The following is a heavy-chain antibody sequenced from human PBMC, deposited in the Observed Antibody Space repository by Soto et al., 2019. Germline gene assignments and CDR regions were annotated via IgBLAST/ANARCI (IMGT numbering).Heavy chain of an antibody. CDR2: ISHDGSKT. V-gene: IGHV3-30*18. CDR1: GFTFSSYG. D-gene: IGHD3-22*01. Sequence: PGGSLKLSCAASGFTFSSYGIHWVRQAPGKGLEWVAVISHDGSKTNYADSVKGRFTISRDNSKDTVYLQMNSLRAEATAVYYCVKGTYGNSSSCYYVFDLWGQGTLVTVSS. CDR3: VKGTYGNSSSCYYVFDL. J-gene: IGHJ4*02.